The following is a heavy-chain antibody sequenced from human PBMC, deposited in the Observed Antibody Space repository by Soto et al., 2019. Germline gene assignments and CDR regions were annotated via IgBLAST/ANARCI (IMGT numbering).Heavy chain of an antibody. CDR2: INPNSGGT. D-gene: IGHD3-3*01. Sequence: GASVKVSCKASGYTFTGYYMHWVRQAPGQGLEWMGWINPNSGGTNYAQKFQGRVTMTRDTSISTAYMELSRLRSDDTAVYYCARARQSLRSGYCGVWSPCRYYYYYGMDVWGQGTTVTVSS. V-gene: IGHV1-2*02. J-gene: IGHJ6*02. CDR1: GYTFTGYY. CDR3: ARARQSLRSGYCGVWSPCRYYYYYGMDV.